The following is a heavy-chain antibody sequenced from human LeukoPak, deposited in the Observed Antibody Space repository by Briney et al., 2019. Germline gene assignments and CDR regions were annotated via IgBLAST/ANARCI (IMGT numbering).Heavy chain of an antibody. CDR3: AKSLLTTAAGTGRAFDI. D-gene: IGHD2/OR15-2a*01. CDR2: ISAGGDGT. J-gene: IGHJ3*02. CDR1: TFSFSRYP. V-gene: IGHV3-23*01. Sequence: GGSLRLSCAASTFSFSRYPMGWVRQAPGKGLEWVSGISAGGDGTYHADPVKGRFTISRDNSKNTLFLQMNNLRAEDTAKYYCAKSLLTTAAGTGRAFDIWGQGTMVTVSS.